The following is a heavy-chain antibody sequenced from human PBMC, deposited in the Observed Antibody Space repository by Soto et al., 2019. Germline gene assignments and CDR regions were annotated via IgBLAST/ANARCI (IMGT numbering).Heavy chain of an antibody. Sequence: XSVEVSCKGSGFTFITYEVRGVRQAAGQGLEWMGWMNPNNGNAGFSQKFRGRINMTMNTSISTDYLELRSLRSDDSAVYFCARRKERSGPYYLDIWGQGTQVTVSS. CDR1: GFTFITYE. V-gene: IGHV1-8*01. CDR2: MNPNNGNA. D-gene: IGHD6-25*01. J-gene: IGHJ4*02. CDR3: ARRKERSGPYYLDI.